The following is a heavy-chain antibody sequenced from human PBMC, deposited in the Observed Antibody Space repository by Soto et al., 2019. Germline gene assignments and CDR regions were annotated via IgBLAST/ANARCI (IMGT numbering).Heavy chain of an antibody. CDR2: ISYDGSNK. CDR1: GFTFSSYG. V-gene: IGHV3-30*18. J-gene: IGHJ3*02. CDR3: AKDLRTDAFDI. Sequence: GGSLRLSCAASGFTFSSYGMHWVRQAPGKGLEWVAVISYDGSNKYYADSVKGRFTISRDNSKNTLYLQMNSLRAEDTAVYYCAKDLRTDAFDIWGQGTMVTVSS. D-gene: IGHD5-12*01.